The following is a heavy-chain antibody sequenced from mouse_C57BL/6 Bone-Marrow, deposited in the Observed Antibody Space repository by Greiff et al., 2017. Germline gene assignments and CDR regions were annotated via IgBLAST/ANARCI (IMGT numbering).Heavy chain of an antibody. CDR1: GYTFTSYG. Sequence: QVQLKQSGAELARPGASVKLSCKASGYTFTSYGISWVKQRTGQGLEWIGEIYPRSGNTYYNEKFKGKATLTADKSSSTAYMELRSLTSEDSAVYFCSSSGDYGSSYDWYFDVWGTGTTVTVSS. J-gene: IGHJ1*03. CDR3: SSSGDYGSSYDWYFDV. V-gene: IGHV1-81*01. D-gene: IGHD1-1*01. CDR2: IYPRSGNT.